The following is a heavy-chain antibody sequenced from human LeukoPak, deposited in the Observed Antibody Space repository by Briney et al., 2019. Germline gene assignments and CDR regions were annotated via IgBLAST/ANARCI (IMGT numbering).Heavy chain of an antibody. D-gene: IGHD3-22*01. CDR3: ARFRFDSSGYYYGAAFDI. CDR2: IYYSGST. Sequence: SQTLSLTCTVSGGSISSGDYYWSWIRQPPGKGLEWIGYIYYSGSTYYNPSLKSRVTITVDTSKNQFSLKLSSVTAADTAVYYCARFRFDSSGYYYGAAFDIWGQGTMVTVSS. J-gene: IGHJ3*02. CDR1: GGSISSGDYY. V-gene: IGHV4-30-4*01.